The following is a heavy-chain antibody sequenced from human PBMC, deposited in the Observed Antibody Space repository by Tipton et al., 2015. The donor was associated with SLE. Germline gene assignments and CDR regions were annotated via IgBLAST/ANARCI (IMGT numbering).Heavy chain of an antibody. V-gene: IGHV3-53*05. J-gene: IGHJ6*02. CDR2: IYSGGTT. Sequence: SLRLSCAASGFTFSSYSMNWVRQAPGKGLEWVSVIYSGGTTFYADSVKGRFTISRDNSKNTLHLQINTLRPEDTAVYYCARTYDPPLYGMDVWGQGTTVSVSS. CDR1: GFTFSSYS. CDR3: ARTYDPPLYGMDV. D-gene: IGHD3-3*01.